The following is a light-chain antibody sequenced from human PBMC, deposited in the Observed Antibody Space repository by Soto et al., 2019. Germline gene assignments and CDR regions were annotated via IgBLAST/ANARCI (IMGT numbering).Light chain of an antibody. Sequence: EIVMTQSPATLSVSPGERATLSCRASQTVNSNLAWYQQRPGQAPRLLISGASTRAPGIPARFSGSGSGTEFTLTISSLQSEDFAVYYCQQYNNWPPWTFGQGTMVEI. CDR2: GAS. V-gene: IGKV3-15*01. J-gene: IGKJ1*01. CDR3: QQYNNWPPWT. CDR1: QTVNSN.